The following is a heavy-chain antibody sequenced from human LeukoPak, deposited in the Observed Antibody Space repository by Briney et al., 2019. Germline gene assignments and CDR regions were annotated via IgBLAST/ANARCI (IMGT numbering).Heavy chain of an antibody. CDR1: GGSISSYY. J-gene: IGHJ4*02. V-gene: IGHV4-59*08. CDR2: IYYSGST. CDR3: ARRGAICSGGSCYSGFVDY. Sequence: SETLSLTCTVSGGSISSYYWSWIRQPPGKGLEWIGYIYYSGSTNYNTSLKRRVTISVDTSKNQFSLKLSSLTAADTAVYYCARRGAICSGGSCYSGFVDYWGQGTLVTVSS. D-gene: IGHD2-15*01.